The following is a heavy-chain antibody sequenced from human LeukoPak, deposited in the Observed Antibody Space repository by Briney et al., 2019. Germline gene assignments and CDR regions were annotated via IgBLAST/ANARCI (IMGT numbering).Heavy chain of an antibody. CDR2: IYISGST. J-gene: IGHJ2*01. D-gene: IGHD4-17*01. V-gene: IGHV4-4*07. Sequence: SETLSLTCTVSGGAINNYYWSCVRQPAGKGLEWIGRIYISGSTNYNPSLKSRVTMSVDTSKNQFSLSLSSVTAEDTAVYYCARGVTVQWYFGLWGRGTLVTVSS. CDR1: GGAINNYY. CDR3: ARGVTVQWYFGL.